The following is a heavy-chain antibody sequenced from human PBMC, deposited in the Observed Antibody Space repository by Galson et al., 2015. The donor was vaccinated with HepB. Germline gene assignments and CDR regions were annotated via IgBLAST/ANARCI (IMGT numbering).Heavy chain of an antibody. V-gene: IGHV4-31*03. J-gene: IGHJ4*02. D-gene: IGHD3-3*01. Sequence: TLSLTCTVSGGSISSDTYYWSWIRQHPGKGLEWIGYIFYSGSTYYNPSLKSRVTISVDTSKNQFSLNLTSVTAADTAVYYCATLLEWPGGFDYWGQGALVTVSS. CDR3: ATLLEWPGGFDY. CDR2: IFYSGST. CDR1: GGSISSDTYY.